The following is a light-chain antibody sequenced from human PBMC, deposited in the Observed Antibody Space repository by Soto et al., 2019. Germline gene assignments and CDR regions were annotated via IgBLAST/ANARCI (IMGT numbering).Light chain of an antibody. V-gene: IGLV1-36*01. CDR2: YDD. CDR1: SSNIGNNA. CDR3: AAWDDSLNGVV. J-gene: IGLJ2*01. Sequence: QSVLTQPPSVSEAPRQRVTISCSGSSSNIGNNAVNLYQQLPGTAPKLLIYYDDLLPSGVSDRFSGSKSGTSASLDISGLPSEYEADYYCAAWDDSLNGVVFGGGTKLTVL.